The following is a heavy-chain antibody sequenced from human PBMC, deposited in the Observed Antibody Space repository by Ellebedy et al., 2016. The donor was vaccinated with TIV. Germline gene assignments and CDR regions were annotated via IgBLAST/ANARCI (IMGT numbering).Heavy chain of an antibody. CDR1: GFTVSSNY. V-gene: IGHV3-53*01. CDR3: ARDFVSVGSGWRDY. D-gene: IGHD6-19*01. CDR2: IYSGGST. Sequence: GESLKISCAASGFTVSSNYMSWVRQAPGKGLEWVSVIYSGGSTYYADSVKGRFTISRDNSKNTLYLQMNSLRAEDTAVYYCARDFVSVGSGWRDYWGQGTLVTVSS. J-gene: IGHJ4*02.